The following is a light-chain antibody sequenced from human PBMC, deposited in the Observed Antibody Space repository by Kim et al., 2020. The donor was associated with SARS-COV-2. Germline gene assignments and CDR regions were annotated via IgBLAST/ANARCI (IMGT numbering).Light chain of an antibody. CDR3: QHYNNWPYT. J-gene: IGKJ2*01. CDR2: GAS. Sequence: SVSPGERATLSCRASQSVSSNLAWYQQKPGQAPRLLIYGASTRATGIPARFSGSGSGTEFTLTISSLQSEDFVVYYCQHYNNWPYTFGPGTKLEI. CDR1: QSVSSN. V-gene: IGKV3-15*01.